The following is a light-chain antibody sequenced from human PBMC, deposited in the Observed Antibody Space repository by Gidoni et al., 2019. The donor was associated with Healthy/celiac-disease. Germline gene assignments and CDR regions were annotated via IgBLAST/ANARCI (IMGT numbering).Light chain of an antibody. CDR3: QQSGT. J-gene: IGKJ1*01. V-gene: IGKV1-33*01. CDR1: QDISNY. Sequence: DIQMTQSPSSLSASVGDRVTITCQASQDISNYLNWYQQKPGKAPKLLIYDASNLETGVPSRFSGSGSGTDFTFTISSLHPEDIATYYCQQSGTFGQGTKVEIK. CDR2: DAS.